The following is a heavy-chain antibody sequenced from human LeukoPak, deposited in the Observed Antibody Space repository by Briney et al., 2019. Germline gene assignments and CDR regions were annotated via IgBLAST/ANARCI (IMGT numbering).Heavy chain of an antibody. CDR3: AREVEGDWFDP. D-gene: IGHD5-24*01. V-gene: IGHV3-53*01. CDR2: IYSGGST. CDR1: GFTVSSNY. Sequence: GGSLRLSCAASGFTVSSNYMSWVRQAPGKGLEWVSVIYSGGSTYYADSVKGRFTISRDNSKNTLYLQMNSLRAEDTAVYYCAREVEGDWFDPWGQGTLVTVSS. J-gene: IGHJ5*02.